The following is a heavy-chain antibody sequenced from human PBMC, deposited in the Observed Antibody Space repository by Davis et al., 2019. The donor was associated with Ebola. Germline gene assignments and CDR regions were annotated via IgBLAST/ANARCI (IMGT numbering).Heavy chain of an antibody. CDR2: INHSGST. Sequence: SETLSLTCAVYAGSFSGYYWSWIRQPPGKGLEWIGEINHSGSTNYNPSLKSRVTISVDTSKNQFSLKLSSVTAADTAVYYCARRDLLIQYGMDVWGQGTTVTVSS. J-gene: IGHJ6*02. CDR3: ARRDLLIQYGMDV. V-gene: IGHV4-34*01. D-gene: IGHD2-21*01. CDR1: AGSFSGYY.